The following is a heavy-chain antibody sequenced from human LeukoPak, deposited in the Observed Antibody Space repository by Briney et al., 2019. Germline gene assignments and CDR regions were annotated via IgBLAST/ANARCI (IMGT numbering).Heavy chain of an antibody. D-gene: IGHD6-13*01. V-gene: IGHV3-33*01. Sequence: PGGSLRLSCAASGFTFNSYGMHWVRQAPGKGLEWVAVIWYDESNKFYADSVKGRFTISRDNSKNTLYLQMNSLRVEDTAVYYCARDKFGGSSSLIDYWGQGTLVTVSS. CDR1: GFTFNSYG. CDR3: ARDKFGGSSSLIDY. J-gene: IGHJ4*02. CDR2: IWYDESNK.